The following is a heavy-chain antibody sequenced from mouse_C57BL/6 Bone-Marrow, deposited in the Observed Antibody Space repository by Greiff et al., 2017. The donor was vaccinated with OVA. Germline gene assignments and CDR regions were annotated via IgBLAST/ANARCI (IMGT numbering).Heavy chain of an antibody. Sequence: QVQLQQPGAELVKPGASVKLSCKASGYTFTSYWMHWVKQRPGRGLEWIGRIDPNSGGTKYNEKFKSKATLTVDKPSSTAYMQISSLTSEDSAVYYCAREKLRLFHWYFDVWGTGTTVTVSS. CDR3: AREKLRLFHWYFDV. J-gene: IGHJ1*03. D-gene: IGHD3-2*02. CDR1: GYTFTSYW. V-gene: IGHV1-72*01. CDR2: IDPNSGGT.